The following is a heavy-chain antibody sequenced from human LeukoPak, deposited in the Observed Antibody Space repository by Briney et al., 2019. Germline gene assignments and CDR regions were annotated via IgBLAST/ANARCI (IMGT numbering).Heavy chain of an antibody. D-gene: IGHD6-13*01. J-gene: IGHJ5*02. CDR1: GFTFSSHW. CDR3: ARDEGSSWLNWFDP. CDR2: IKEDGTRK. Sequence: TGGSLRLSCAASGFTFSSHWMTWVRQAPGKGLEWVANIKEDGTRKNYMDSVKGRFTISRDNAKNSLYLQMSGLRAEDTAVYYCARDEGSSWLNWFDPWGQGTLVTVSS. V-gene: IGHV3-7*03.